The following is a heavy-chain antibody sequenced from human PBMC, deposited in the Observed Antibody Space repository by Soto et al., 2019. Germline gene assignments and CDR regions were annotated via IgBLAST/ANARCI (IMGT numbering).Heavy chain of an antibody. V-gene: IGHV4-59*01. CDR2: IYYSGST. J-gene: IGHJ4*02. CDR1: GGSISSYY. D-gene: IGHD3-10*01. CDR3: ARVKSWFGELRGFDY. Sequence: PSETLSLTCTVSGGSISSYYWSWIRQPPGKGLEWIGYIYYSGSTNYNPSLKSRVTISVDTSKNQFSLKLSSVTAADTAVYYCARVKSWFGELRGFDYWGQGTLVTVSS.